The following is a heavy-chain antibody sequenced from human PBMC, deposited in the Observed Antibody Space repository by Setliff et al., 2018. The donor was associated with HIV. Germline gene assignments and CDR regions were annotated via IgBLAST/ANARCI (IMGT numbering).Heavy chain of an antibody. CDR1: GGSISSSNYY. CDR2: IYYSGNT. CDR3: AGVNTAMARNYYYMDV. Sequence: SETLSLTCTVSGGSISSSNYYWDWIRQSPGKGLEWIGNIYYSGNTDYNPSLKSRVTISVDTSKNQFFLKVTSVAAADTAVYYCAGVNTAMARNYYYMDVWGKGTTVTVSS. J-gene: IGHJ6*03. V-gene: IGHV4-39*01. D-gene: IGHD5-18*01.